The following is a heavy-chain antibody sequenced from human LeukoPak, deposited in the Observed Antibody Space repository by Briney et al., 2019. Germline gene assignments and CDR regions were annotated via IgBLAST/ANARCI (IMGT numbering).Heavy chain of an antibody. J-gene: IGHJ6*03. D-gene: IGHD4-17*01. Sequence: GGSLRLSCAAYGFTFSSYWMHWVRQAPGEGLVWVSRINSDGSITTYADCVKGRFTISRDNAKNTLYLQMNSLRAEDTAVYYCIRVTTGFYYMDVWGKGTTVTVSS. V-gene: IGHV3-74*01. CDR1: GFTFSSYW. CDR3: IRVTTGFYYMDV. CDR2: INSDGSIT.